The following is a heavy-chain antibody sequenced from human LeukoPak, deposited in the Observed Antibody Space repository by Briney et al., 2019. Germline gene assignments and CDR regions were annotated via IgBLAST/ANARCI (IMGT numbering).Heavy chain of an antibody. CDR3: ARRVVTHNLVYNWFDP. CDR1: GGTFSTYA. D-gene: IGHD3-22*01. J-gene: IGHJ5*02. Sequence: GASVKASCRASGGTFSTYAITWVRQAPGQGLKWMGGIIPIFGTANYAQKFQGRVTITADESTSTAYMELSSLRSEDTAVYYCARRVVTHNLVYNWFDPWGQGTLVTVSS. V-gene: IGHV1-69*13. CDR2: IIPIFGTA.